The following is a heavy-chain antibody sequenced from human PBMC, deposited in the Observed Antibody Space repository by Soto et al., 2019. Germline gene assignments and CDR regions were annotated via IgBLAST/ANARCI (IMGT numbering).Heavy chain of an antibody. J-gene: IGHJ4*02. CDR2: ISGSGGST. CDR1: GFTFSSYA. D-gene: IGHD1-1*01. V-gene: IGHV3-23*01. Sequence: EVQLLESGGGLVQPGGSLRLSCAASGFTFSSYAMSWVRQAPGKGLEWVSAISGSGGSTYYADSVKGRATISRDNSKNTLYLKMTTLRAEDTGVYYCAKDQGRELDYWGQVNMGSVAS. CDR3: AKDQGRELDY.